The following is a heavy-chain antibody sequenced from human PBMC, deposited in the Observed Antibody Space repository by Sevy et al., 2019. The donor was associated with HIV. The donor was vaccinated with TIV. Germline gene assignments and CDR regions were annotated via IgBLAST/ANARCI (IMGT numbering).Heavy chain of an antibody. CDR3: AKVGYCTSTSCYSIYYGMDV. CDR1: GFTFSRNA. J-gene: IGHJ6*02. Sequence: GGSLRLSCAASGFTFSRNAMSWVRPAPGKGLEWASGITGSGGSTYYADSEKGRFTISRDNSKNTLYLQMNSLRVEDTAVYYCAKVGYCTSTSCYSIYYGMDVWGQGTTVTVSS. V-gene: IGHV3-23*01. D-gene: IGHD2-2*02. CDR2: ITGSGGST.